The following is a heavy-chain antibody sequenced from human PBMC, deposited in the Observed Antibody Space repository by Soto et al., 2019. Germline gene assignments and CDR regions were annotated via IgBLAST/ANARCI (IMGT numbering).Heavy chain of an antibody. J-gene: IGHJ6*03. D-gene: IGHD6-6*01. CDR1: GFTLSSYW. Sequence: EVQLVESGGGLVQPGGSLTLSCVASGFTLSSYWMHWVRQAPGKGLVWVSRINADGGTTYYVDSVRGRFTASRDNAKNTLYLQMNSLTADDTAVYYCARPQCSSPNYDMDVWGKGTAFTVSS. CDR3: ARPQCSSPNYDMDV. V-gene: IGHV3-74*01. CDR2: INADGGTT.